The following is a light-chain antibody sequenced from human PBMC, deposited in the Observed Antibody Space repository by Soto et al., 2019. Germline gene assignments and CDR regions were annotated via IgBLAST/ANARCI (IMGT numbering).Light chain of an antibody. CDR2: AIS. J-gene: IGKJ1*01. CDR3: HQYGISRT. V-gene: IGKV3-20*01. CDR1: QSVTNNY. Sequence: EIVFTQSPCTLALSPGERATVSCRASQSVTNNYLAWYQQRSGQAPRLLIYAISSRATGIPDRFSGSGSGTDFTLTISRLEPEDFAVYYCHQYGISRTFGQGTKVDIK.